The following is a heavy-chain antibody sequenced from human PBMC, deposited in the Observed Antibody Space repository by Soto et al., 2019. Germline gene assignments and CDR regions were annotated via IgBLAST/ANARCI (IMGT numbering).Heavy chain of an antibody. D-gene: IGHD1-26*01. CDR1: GFSVSSNY. J-gene: IGHJ5*02. CDR2: HYSGGST. Sequence: GGSLRLSCAISGFSVSSNYLSWVRQAPEKGLEWVSVHYSGGSTYYADSVQGRFTISRDKSNNTLYLQMRRVRAEDTAVYFCARHRHPRGTVGATSPLDPWGQGTKVTVYS. CDR3: ARHRHPRGTVGATSPLDP. V-gene: IGHV3-53*01.